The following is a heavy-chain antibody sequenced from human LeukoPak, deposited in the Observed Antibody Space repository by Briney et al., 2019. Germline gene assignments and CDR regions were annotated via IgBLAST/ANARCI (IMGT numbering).Heavy chain of an antibody. Sequence: GGSLRLSCAASGFTFRSYAMSWVRQAPGKGLEWVSAISGSGGSTYYADSVKGRFTISRDNSKNTLYLQMNSLRAEDTAVYYCANHHGSYYDSSGYPDNFDDWGQGTLVTVSS. CDR2: ISGSGGST. J-gene: IGHJ4*02. CDR1: GFTFRSYA. V-gene: IGHV3-23*01. CDR3: ANHHGSYYDSSGYPDNFDD. D-gene: IGHD3-22*01.